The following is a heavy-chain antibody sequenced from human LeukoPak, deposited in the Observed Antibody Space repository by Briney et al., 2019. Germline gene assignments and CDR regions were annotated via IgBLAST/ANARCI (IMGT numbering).Heavy chain of an antibody. D-gene: IGHD3-3*01. Sequence: SRSSYIYYADSVKGRFTISRDNAKNSLYLQLNSLRAEDTAVYYCARGHDFWSGSDPPEGNYWGQGTLVTVSS. V-gene: IGHV3-21*01. J-gene: IGHJ4*02. CDR3: ARGHDFWSGSDPPEGNY. CDR2: SRSSYI.